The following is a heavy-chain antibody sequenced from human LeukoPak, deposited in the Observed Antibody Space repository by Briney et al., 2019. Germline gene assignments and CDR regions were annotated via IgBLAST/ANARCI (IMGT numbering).Heavy chain of an antibody. V-gene: IGHV3-15*01. CDR1: GFTFTNAW. D-gene: IGHD1-26*01. CDR2: IKTKTDGGTT. Sequence: GGSLRLSCAASGFTFTNAWMSWVRQAPGKGLEWVGRIKTKTDGGTTDYAAPVKGRFTISRDDSKNTLYLQMNSLKTEDTAVYSCTTAYSGTYPLVYWGQGNLVAVSS. J-gene: IGHJ4*02. CDR3: TTAYSGTYPLVY.